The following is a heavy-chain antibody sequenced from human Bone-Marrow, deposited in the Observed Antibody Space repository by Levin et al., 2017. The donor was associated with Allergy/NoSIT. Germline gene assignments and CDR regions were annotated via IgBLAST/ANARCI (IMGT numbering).Heavy chain of an antibody. Sequence: GESLKISCAASGFTFSSYGMHWVRQAPGKGLEWVAVIWYDGSNKYYADSVKGRFTISRDNSKNTLYLQMNSLRAEDTAVYYCAREASIITMVRGVIMTYFDYWGQGTLVTVSS. CDR3: AREASIITMVRGVIMTYFDY. D-gene: IGHD3-10*01. V-gene: IGHV3-33*01. J-gene: IGHJ4*02. CDR2: IWYDGSNK. CDR1: GFTFSSYG.